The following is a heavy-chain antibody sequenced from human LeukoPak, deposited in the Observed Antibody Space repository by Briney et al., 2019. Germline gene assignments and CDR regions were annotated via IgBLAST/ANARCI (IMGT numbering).Heavy chain of an antibody. CDR3: ARVADNWNALEDY. CDR2: ISYDGSNK. J-gene: IGHJ4*02. V-gene: IGHV3-30*14. CDR1: GYTFTGYY. Sequence: SCKASGYTFTGYYMHWVRQAPGKGLEWVAVISYDGSNKYYADSVKGRFTISRDNSKNTLYLQMNSLRAEDTAVYYCARVADNWNALEDYWGQGTLVTVSS. D-gene: IGHD1-20*01.